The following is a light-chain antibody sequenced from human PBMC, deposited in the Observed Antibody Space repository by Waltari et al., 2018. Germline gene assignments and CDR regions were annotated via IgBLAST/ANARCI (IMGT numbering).Light chain of an antibody. Sequence: DVVMTQSPDFLAVSLGERATIHCKSSQRLFYRSNKQNYFARYQQKPGQPPKLLIYWASTRESGVPDRFSGSGSGTDFTLTISSLQAEDVAIYFCQQYYITPLSFGGGTRVEIK. V-gene: IGKV4-1*01. CDR2: WAS. J-gene: IGKJ4*01. CDR1: QRLFYRSNKQNY. CDR3: QQYYITPLS.